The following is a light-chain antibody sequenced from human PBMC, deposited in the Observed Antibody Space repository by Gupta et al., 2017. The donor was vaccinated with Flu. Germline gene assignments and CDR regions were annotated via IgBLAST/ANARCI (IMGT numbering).Light chain of an antibody. CDR2: NTI. CDR3: LLQYGGARRV. V-gene: IGLV7-46*01. CDR1: TGAVTDDHY. J-gene: IGLJ3*02. Sequence: LTVSPGGTITLTCGSSTGAVTDDHYPYWFQQKPGLAPSTLIYNTIHTHPWTPARFSASLLGGKAALTLSGAQPEDEAEYYCLLQYGGARRVFGGGTKLTGL.